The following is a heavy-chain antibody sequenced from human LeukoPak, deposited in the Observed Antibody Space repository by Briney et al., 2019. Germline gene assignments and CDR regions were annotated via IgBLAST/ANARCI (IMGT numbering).Heavy chain of an antibody. Sequence: GGSLRLSCAASGFTFSDYYMSWIRQAPGKGLEWVSYISSSGSTIYYADSVKGRFTIPRDNAKNLLYLQMNSLRAEDTAVYYCARGYYDSSGYYGFDYWGQGTLVTVSS. V-gene: IGHV3-11*01. CDR3: ARGYYDSSGYYGFDY. D-gene: IGHD3-22*01. J-gene: IGHJ4*02. CDR2: ISSSGSTI. CDR1: GFTFSDYY.